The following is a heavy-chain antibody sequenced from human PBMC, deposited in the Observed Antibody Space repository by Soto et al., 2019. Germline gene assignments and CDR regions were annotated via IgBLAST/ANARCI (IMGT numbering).Heavy chain of an antibody. D-gene: IGHD4-17*01. V-gene: IGHV3-30-3*01. CDR3: ARDPSQPHDLGDYYYFDY. CDR2: VSFDGSNT. CDR1: GFSFRAYT. J-gene: IGHJ4*02. Sequence: QVQLVESGGGVVQPGRSLRLSCAASGFSFRAYTLHWLRQAPGKGLEWMAAVSFDGSNTYYADPAKGRFTISRDNSKKMVYLQMDSLGAEDTALYYRARDPSQPHDLGDYYYFDYWGQGTLVTVSS.